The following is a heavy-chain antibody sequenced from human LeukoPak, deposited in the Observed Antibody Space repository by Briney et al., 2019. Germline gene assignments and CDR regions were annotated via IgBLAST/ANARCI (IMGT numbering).Heavy chain of an antibody. CDR1: GFSVREYF. CDR3: ARGRSKTTVFED. Sequence: GGSLRLSCAASGFSVREYFMAWGRQAPGKGLQWVSHIFSADGIEYADSVKGRFTVSRDTATNTVYLQMNSLRVEDTAIYFCARGRSKTTVFEDWGLGTLVTVCS. V-gene: IGHV3-53*01. D-gene: IGHD4-17*01. CDR2: IFSADGI. J-gene: IGHJ4*02.